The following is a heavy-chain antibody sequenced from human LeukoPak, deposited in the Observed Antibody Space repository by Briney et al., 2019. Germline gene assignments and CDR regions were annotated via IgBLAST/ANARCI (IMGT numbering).Heavy chain of an antibody. Sequence: SETLSLTCAVYGGSFSGYYWSWIRQPPGKGLEWIGEINHSGSTNYNPSLKSRVTISVDTSKNQFSLKLSSVTAADTAVYYCAKDLGVVLLWFGELGHWGQGTLVTVSS. CDR2: INHSGST. D-gene: IGHD3-10*01. J-gene: IGHJ4*02. CDR3: AKDLGVVLLWFGELGH. V-gene: IGHV4-34*01. CDR1: GGSFSGYY.